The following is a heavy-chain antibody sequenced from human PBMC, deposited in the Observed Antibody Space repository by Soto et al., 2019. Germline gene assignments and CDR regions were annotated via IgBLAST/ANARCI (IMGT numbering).Heavy chain of an antibody. CDR3: AREGALGNFGY. Sequence: QVQLQESGPGLVKPSQTLSLTCTVSGVSFSRGGYYWSWIRQHPGKGLEWIGYIYYSGNTSYNPSRQSRVIISVDTSKNQYSLKLRSVTSADTAVYYCAREGALGNFGYWGQGTLVNVSS. CDR2: IYYSGNT. V-gene: IGHV4-31*03. CDR1: GVSFSRGGYY. J-gene: IGHJ4*02. D-gene: IGHD3-16*01.